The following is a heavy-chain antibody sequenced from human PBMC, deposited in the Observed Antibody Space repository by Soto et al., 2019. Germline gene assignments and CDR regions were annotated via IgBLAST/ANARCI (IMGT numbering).Heavy chain of an antibody. CDR3: ASYSSGWYDVSY. J-gene: IGHJ4*02. V-gene: IGHV4-61*01. Sequence: QVQLQESGPGLVKPSETLSLTCTVSGGSVSSGSYYWSWIRQPPGKGLEWIGYIYYSGSTNYNPSLKSRVNISVDTSKNKFSLKLNSVTTADTAVYYCASYSSGWYDVSYWGQGTLVTVSS. D-gene: IGHD6-19*01. CDR1: GGSVSSGSYY. CDR2: IYYSGST.